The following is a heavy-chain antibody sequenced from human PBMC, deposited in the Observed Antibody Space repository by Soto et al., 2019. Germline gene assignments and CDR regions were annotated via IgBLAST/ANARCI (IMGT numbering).Heavy chain of an antibody. CDR3: ARETTPRYFDY. V-gene: IGHV4-31*03. CDR1: GDSISNPDYY. CDR2: IYYSGST. J-gene: IGHJ4*02. Sequence: QVQLQESGPGLVKPSQTLSLTCTVSGDSISNPDYYWSWIRQLPGKDLEWIGYIYYSGSTYYNPSLKXRXXXSXXTSKNQFSLNLSSVTAADTAVYYCARETTPRYFDYWGQGTLVTVSS. D-gene: IGHD4-17*01.